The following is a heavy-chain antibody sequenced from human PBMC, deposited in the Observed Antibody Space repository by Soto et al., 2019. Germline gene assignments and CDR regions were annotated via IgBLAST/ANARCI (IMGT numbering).Heavy chain of an antibody. Sequence: GGSLRLSCAASGFTFSSYDMHWVRQVTGKGLEWVSAIGTAGDTYYAGSVKGRFTISRENAKNSLYLQMDSLRAGDTAVYYCARGRIDAAGTGWLDPWGQGTLVTVSS. D-gene: IGHD6-13*01. CDR2: IGTAGDT. CDR1: GFTFSSYD. V-gene: IGHV3-13*04. J-gene: IGHJ5*02. CDR3: ARGRIDAAGTGWLDP.